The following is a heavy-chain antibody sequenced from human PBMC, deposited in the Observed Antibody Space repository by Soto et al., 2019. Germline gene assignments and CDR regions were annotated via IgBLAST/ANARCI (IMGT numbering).Heavy chain of an antibody. CDR1: WFTISNHG. V-gene: IGHV3-64*01. D-gene: IGHD3-10*01. Sequence: GGPKRDPCRAAWFTISNHGMHRVRQAPGKGLEYVSAISSNGGSTYYANSVKGRFTISRDNSKNTLYLQMGSLRAEDMAVYYCARAQGLWFGELSEDAFDIWGQGTMVTVSS. CDR3: ARAQGLWFGELSEDAFDI. J-gene: IGHJ3*02. CDR2: ISSNGGST.